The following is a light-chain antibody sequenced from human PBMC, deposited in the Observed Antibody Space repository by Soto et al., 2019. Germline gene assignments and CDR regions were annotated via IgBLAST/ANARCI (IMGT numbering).Light chain of an antibody. CDR1: LGINTG. V-gene: IGKV1-13*02. Sequence: ALQLTQSPSSLSASVGDRVTITCRASLGINTGVAWYQQKPGKSPKLLIYETSNLASGVSFRFSGTGYGTQFSLTIAGLQPEDFATYHCQQFSAYPLTFGGGTKVEIK. CDR2: ETS. J-gene: IGKJ4*01. CDR3: QQFSAYPLT.